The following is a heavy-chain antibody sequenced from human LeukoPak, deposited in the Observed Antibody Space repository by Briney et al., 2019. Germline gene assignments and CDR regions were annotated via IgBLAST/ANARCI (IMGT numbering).Heavy chain of an antibody. V-gene: IGHV1-69*05. J-gene: IGHJ5*02. CDR2: IIPIFGTA. CDR1: GVTFSSYA. D-gene: IGHD6-13*01. CDR3: ARLRGSAAAWFDP. Sequence: SVKVSCTASGVTFSSYAISWVRQAPGQGLEWMGGIIPIFGTANYAQKFQGRVTITTDESTSTAYMELSSLRSEDTAVYYCARLRGSAAAWFDPWGQGTLVTVSS.